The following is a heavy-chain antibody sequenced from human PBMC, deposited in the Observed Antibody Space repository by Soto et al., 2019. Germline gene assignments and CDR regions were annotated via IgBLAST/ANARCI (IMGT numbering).Heavy chain of an antibody. J-gene: IGHJ6*02. CDR3: AGYCSSSIRPEDHYFALEA. V-gene: IGHV4-59*01. CDR2: ISDGGST. Sequence: SEARSLTCNGSGGAIDTYYWNWVRQSPGKGREWIGYISDGGSTNYNPSLKSRVTISVDTSKKQVSLKLSSVSAAATARYFCAGYCSSSIRPEDHYFALEAWGQATKVT. D-gene: IGHD2-2*01. CDR1: GGAIDTYY.